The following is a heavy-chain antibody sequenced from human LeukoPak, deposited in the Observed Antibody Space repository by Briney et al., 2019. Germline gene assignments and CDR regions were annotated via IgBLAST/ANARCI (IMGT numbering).Heavy chain of an antibody. D-gene: IGHD1-26*01. J-gene: IGHJ4*02. V-gene: IGHV4-39*07. Sequence: SETLSLTCTVSGGSISSSTYYWGWIRQPPGKGLEWIGNIFYSGSTYYHPSLKSRVTISVDTSKNQFSLKLSSVTAADTAVYYCARSGQWELLLGYFDYWGQGTLVTVSS. CDR2: IFYSGST. CDR1: GGSISSSTYY. CDR3: ARSGQWELLLGYFDY.